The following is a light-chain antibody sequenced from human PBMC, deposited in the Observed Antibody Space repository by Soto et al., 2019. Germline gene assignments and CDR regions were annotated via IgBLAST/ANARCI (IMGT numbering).Light chain of an antibody. Sequence: DIQMTQSPSSLSASVGYSVTITCRASQGISNSLAWYQQKPGKVPKLLIYAASTLQSGVPSRFSGSKSGTDFTLTISSLQPEDVATYYCQNYDSAPRTFGQGTKVEIK. J-gene: IGKJ1*01. CDR2: AAS. V-gene: IGKV1-27*01. CDR1: QGISNS. CDR3: QNYDSAPRT.